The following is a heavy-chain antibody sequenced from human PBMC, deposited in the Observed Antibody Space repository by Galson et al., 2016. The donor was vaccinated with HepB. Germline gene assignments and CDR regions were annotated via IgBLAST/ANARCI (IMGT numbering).Heavy chain of an antibody. Sequence: SLRLSCAASGFTVSSTYMTWVRQAPGKGLEWVSVIHGGGNTNYAASVKGRFTISRDSSKNTLYLQMDSLRVEDTAVYYCARGPHYGGYVDFLDFWGQGTLVTVSS. D-gene: IGHD4-23*01. CDR3: ARGPHYGGYVDFLDF. J-gene: IGHJ4*02. V-gene: IGHV3-53*01. CDR1: GFTVSSTY. CDR2: IHGGGNT.